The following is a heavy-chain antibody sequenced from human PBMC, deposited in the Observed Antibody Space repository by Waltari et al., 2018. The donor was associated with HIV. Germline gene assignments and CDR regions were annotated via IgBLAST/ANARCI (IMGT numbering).Heavy chain of an antibody. Sequence: EVPLVQSGAQVKKPGESLKISCQGPKYNFYSYWIAWVRQMPGKGLEWMGAIYPADSDTRYSPSFQGQVTISVDKSLSTAYLQLSSLKASDTAIYYCARHGDYYHYYYMDVWGKGTPVTVSS. V-gene: IGHV5-51*01. CDR3: ARHGDYYHYYYMDV. CDR1: KYNFYSYW. D-gene: IGHD3-3*01. J-gene: IGHJ6*03. CDR2: IYPADSDT.